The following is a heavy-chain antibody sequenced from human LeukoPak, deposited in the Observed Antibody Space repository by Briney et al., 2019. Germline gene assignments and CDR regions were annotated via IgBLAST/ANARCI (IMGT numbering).Heavy chain of an antibody. J-gene: IGHJ4*02. Sequence: ASVTVSCKASGYTFTGYYMHWVRQAPGQGLEWMGWINPNSGGTNYAQKFQGRATMTRDTSISTAYMELSSLRSDDSAVYYCAGEYCSGGTCRQGFDYWGQGTLVTVSS. CDR3: AGEYCSGGTCRQGFDY. CDR1: GYTFTGYY. V-gene: IGHV1-2*02. CDR2: INPNSGGT. D-gene: IGHD2-15*01.